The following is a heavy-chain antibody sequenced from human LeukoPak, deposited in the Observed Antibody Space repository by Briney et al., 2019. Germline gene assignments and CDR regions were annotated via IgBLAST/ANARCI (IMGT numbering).Heavy chain of an antibody. CDR3: ARDGRGAAGNWFDP. D-gene: IGHD6-13*01. CDR2: IYYSGST. J-gene: IGHJ5*02. CDR1: GGSISSYY. V-gene: IGHV4-59*01. Sequence: SETLSLTCTVSGGSISSYYWSWIRQPPGKGLEWIGYIYYSGSTNYNPSLKSRVTISVDTSKNQFSLKLSSVTAADTAVYYCARDGRGAAGNWFDPWGQGTLVTVSS.